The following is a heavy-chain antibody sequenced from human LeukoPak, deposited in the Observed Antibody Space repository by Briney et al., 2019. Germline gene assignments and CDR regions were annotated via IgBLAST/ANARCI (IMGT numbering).Heavy chain of an antibody. J-gene: IGHJ6*03. CDR1: GYTFTNYA. CDR3: ARGKNWNLGFYYYYYMDV. CDR2: INTNTGNP. V-gene: IGHV7-4-1*02. Sequence: ASVKVSCKASGYTFTNYAMNWVRQAPGQGLEWMGWINTNTGNPTYAQGFTGRFVFSLDTSVSTAYLQISSLKAEDTAVYYCARGKNWNLGFYYYYYMDVWGKGTTVTVSS. D-gene: IGHD1-7*01.